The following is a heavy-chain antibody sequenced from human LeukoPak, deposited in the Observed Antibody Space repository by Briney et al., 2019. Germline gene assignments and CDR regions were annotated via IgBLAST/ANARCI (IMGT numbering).Heavy chain of an antibody. V-gene: IGHV4-59*08. CDR3: ARLKGYSSGWYPSYYFDY. CDR2: IYYTGST. D-gene: IGHD6-19*01. CDR1: GGSISSSY. J-gene: IGHJ4*02. Sequence: SETLSLTCTVSGGSISSSYWSWIRQPPGKGLEWIGYIYYTGSTNYNSSLKSRVTISVDTSKNQFSLKLSSVAAADTAVYYCARLKGYSSGWYPSYYFDYWGQGTLVTVSS.